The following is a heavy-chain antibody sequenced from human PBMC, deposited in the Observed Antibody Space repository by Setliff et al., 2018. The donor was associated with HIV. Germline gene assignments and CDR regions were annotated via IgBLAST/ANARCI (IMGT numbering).Heavy chain of an antibody. J-gene: IGHJ5*02. CDR2: INTQTGSP. V-gene: IGHV7-4-1*02. D-gene: IGHD4-17*01. CDR3: ARALYGEYGGDLNWLDP. Sequence: ASVKVSCKASGYSFINYAMNWVRQAPGQGLEWVGWINTQTGSPTYAQAFTGRFVFSVDTSVTTAYLQISGLKANDTAVYYCARALYGEYGGDLNWLDPWGQGTLVTVS. CDR1: GYSFINYA.